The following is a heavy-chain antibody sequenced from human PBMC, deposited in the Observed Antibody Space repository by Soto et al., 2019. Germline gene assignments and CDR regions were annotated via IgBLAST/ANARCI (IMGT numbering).Heavy chain of an antibody. D-gene: IGHD3-10*01. V-gene: IGHV3-48*02. Sequence: GGSLRLSCAASGFPFSSYSMNWVRQSPGKGLEWVSYISISSSTIYYADSVKGRFTISRDNAKNSLYLQMNSLRDEDTAVYYCARCMRWFGELLPDYYDYGMDVWGQGTTVTVSS. CDR1: GFPFSSYS. CDR2: ISISSSTI. J-gene: IGHJ6*02. CDR3: ARCMRWFGELLPDYYDYGMDV.